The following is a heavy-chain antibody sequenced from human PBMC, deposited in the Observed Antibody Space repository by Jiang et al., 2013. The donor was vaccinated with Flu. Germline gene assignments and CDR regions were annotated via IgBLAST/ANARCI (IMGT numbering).Heavy chain of an antibody. CDR3: ARIRGGYSYGYLDY. CDR2: IDWDDDK. CDR1: GFSLSTSGMC. Sequence: KPTQTLTLTCSFSGFSLSTSGMCVSWIRQPPGKALEWLARIDWDDDKYYTTSLKTRLTISKDTSKNQVVLTMTNMDPVDTATYYCARIRGGYSYGYLDYWGQGTLVTVSS. V-gene: IGHV2-70*11. J-gene: IGHJ4*02. D-gene: IGHD5-18*01.